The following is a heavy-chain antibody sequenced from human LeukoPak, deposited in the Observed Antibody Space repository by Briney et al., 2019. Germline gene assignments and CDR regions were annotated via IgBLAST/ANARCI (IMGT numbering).Heavy chain of an antibody. CDR2: ISSSSSTI. CDR3: ASGVGGYYDILTGWYPYYMDV. Sequence: GGSLRLSCAASGFTFSSYSMNWVRQAPGKGLEWVSYISSSSSTIYYADSVKGRFTISRDNAKNSLYLQMNSLRAEDTAVYYCASGVGGYYDILTGWYPYYMDVWGKGTTVTVSS. J-gene: IGHJ6*03. CDR1: GFTFSSYS. V-gene: IGHV3-48*04. D-gene: IGHD3-9*01.